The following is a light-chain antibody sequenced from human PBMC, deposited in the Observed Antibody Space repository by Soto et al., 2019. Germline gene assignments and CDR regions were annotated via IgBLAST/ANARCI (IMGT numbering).Light chain of an antibody. Sequence: EIVLTPSPGTLSLSPGERATLSCRSRQSVSSNYLAWYQQKPGQAPRLLIYGASSRATGIPDRFSGSGSGTDFTLTIRRLEPEDFAVYYCQQYGSSYPWTFGQGTKVDIK. CDR2: GAS. J-gene: IGKJ1*01. V-gene: IGKV3-20*01. CDR3: QQYGSSYPWT. CDR1: QSVSSNY.